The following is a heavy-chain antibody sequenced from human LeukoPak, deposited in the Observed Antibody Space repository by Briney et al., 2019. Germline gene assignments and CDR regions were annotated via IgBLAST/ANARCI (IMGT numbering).Heavy chain of an antibody. J-gene: IGHJ3*02. V-gene: IGHV4-39*01. CDR1: GESISSSSDY. Sequence: SETLSLTCTVSGESISSSSDYWGWVRQPPGKVLEWIGSIYYSGSTYYNPSLRSRVTISLDTSKNQFSLKLSSVTAADTAVYYCARVRASHMAFDIWGQGTMVTVSS. CDR2: IYYSGST. CDR3: ARVRASHMAFDI. D-gene: IGHD2-21*01.